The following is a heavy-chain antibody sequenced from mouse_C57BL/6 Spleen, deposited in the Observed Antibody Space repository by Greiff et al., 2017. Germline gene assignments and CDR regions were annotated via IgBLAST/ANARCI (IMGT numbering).Heavy chain of an antibody. Sequence: QVQLQQPGAELVRPGTSVKLSCKASGYTFTSYWMHWVKQRPGQGLEWIGVIVPSDSYTNYNQKFKGKATLTVDTSSSTAYMQLSSLTAEDSAVYYCARHEDAGFAYWGQGTLVTVSA. J-gene: IGHJ3*01. CDR1: GYTFTSYW. CDR2: IVPSDSYT. V-gene: IGHV1-59*01. CDR3: ARHEDAGFAY.